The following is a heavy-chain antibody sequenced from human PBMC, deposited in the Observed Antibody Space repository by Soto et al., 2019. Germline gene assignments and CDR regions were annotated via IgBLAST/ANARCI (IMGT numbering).Heavy chain of an antibody. CDR3: ARDIKGIVVVPAAIPYYYYYYGMDV. Sequence: WKACRGSFSSSSSRSPRHYPKQGLEWMGGIIPIFGTANYAQKFQGRVTITADKSTSTAYMELSSLRSEDTAVYYCARDIKGIVVVPAAIPYYYYYYGMDVWGQGHTVTVSS. V-gene: IGHV1-69*06. CDR2: IIPIFGTA. CDR1: RGSFSSSS. J-gene: IGHJ6*02. D-gene: IGHD2-2*02.